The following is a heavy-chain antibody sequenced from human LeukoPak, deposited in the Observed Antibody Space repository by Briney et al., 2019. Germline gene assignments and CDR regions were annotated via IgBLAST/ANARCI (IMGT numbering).Heavy chain of an antibody. V-gene: IGHV1-69*13. CDR3: ARDLWFGDEGPYYYYMDV. CDR2: IIPIFGTA. CDR1: GGTFSSYA. Sequence: GASVKVSCKASGGTFSSYAISWVRQAPGQGLEWMGGIIPIFGTANYAQKFQGRVTITADESTSTAYMELSSLRSEDTAVYYCARDLWFGDEGPYYYYMDVWGKGTTVTVSS. J-gene: IGHJ6*03. D-gene: IGHD3-10*01.